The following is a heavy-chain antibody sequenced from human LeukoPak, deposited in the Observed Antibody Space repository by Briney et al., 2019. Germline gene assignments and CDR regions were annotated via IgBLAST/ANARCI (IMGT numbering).Heavy chain of an antibody. D-gene: IGHD3-10*01. CDR2: ISSSGITI. J-gene: IGHJ4*02. CDR3: AKDSKRWKTYYYEAGSYYFDY. CDR1: GFTFSTYD. V-gene: IGHV3-48*03. Sequence: GGSLRLSCAASGFTFSTYDMNWVRQAPGKGLEWISYISSSGITIFYAGSVKGRFTISRDNAKNSLYLQMNSLRAEDTAVYYCAKDSKRWKTYYYEAGSYYFDYWGQGTRVTVSS.